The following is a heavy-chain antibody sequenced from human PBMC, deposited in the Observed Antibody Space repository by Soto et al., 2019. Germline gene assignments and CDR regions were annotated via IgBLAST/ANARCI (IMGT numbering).Heavy chain of an antibody. Sequence: GGSLRLSCAASGFTFSSYSMNWVRQAPGKGLEWVSSISSSSSYIYYADSVKGRFTISRDNAKNSLYLQMNSLRAEDTAVYYCARDLQGGDDHIDYWGQGTLVTVSS. CDR2: ISSSSSYI. D-gene: IGHD4-17*01. J-gene: IGHJ4*02. CDR1: GFTFSSYS. CDR3: ARDLQGGDDHIDY. V-gene: IGHV3-21*01.